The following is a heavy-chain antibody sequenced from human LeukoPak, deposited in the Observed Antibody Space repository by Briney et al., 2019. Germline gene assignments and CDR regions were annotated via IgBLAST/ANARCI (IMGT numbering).Heavy chain of an antibody. Sequence: SETLSLTCTVSGGSISSYHWSWIRQPPGKGLEWIGYIYTSGSTNYNPSLKSRVTISVDTSKNQFSLKLSSVTAADTAVYYCARGRGYCSGGSCHRPYYFDYWGQGTLFTVSS. D-gene: IGHD2-15*01. V-gene: IGHV4-4*09. J-gene: IGHJ4*02. CDR3: ARGRGYCSGGSCHRPYYFDY. CDR1: GGSISSYH. CDR2: IYTSGST.